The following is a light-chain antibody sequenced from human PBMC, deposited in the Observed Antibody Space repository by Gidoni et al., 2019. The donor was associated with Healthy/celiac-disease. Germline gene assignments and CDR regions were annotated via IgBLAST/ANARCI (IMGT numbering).Light chain of an antibody. CDR3: QQYNSYWT. J-gene: IGKJ1*01. CDR2: KAP. Sequence: DIHMTQSPSTLSASVGDRVTITCRASQSISSWLAWYQQKPGKAPKLLIYKAPSLESGVPTRFSGSGSGTEFTLTISSLQPDDFATYYCQQYNSYWTFGQGTKVEIK. CDR1: QSISSW. V-gene: IGKV1-5*03.